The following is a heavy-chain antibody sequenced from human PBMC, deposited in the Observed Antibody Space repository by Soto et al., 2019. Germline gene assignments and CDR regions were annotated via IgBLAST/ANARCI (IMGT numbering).Heavy chain of an antibody. D-gene: IGHD6-13*01. J-gene: IGHJ1*01. V-gene: IGHV3-9*01. Sequence: GWSLRLSCASSVFTFDDYAMHWVRQVPGKGLEWVSGINWNSGSIGYGDSVKGRFAISRDNAKNSLHLQMNSLSAEDTAFYYCVKDESINWYSGHFRHWGQGTLVTVSS. CDR1: VFTFDDYA. CDR2: INWNSGSI. CDR3: VKDESINWYSGHFRH.